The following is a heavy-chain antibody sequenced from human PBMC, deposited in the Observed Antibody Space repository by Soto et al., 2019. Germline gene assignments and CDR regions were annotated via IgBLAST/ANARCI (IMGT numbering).Heavy chain of an antibody. D-gene: IGHD6-13*01. V-gene: IGHV3-48*02. CDR2: SSSSSSTI. Sequence: EVQLVESGGGLVQPGGSLRLSCAASGFTFSSYNMNWVRQAPGKGRACVSYSSSSSSTIYYADAVKGRFTISRDNAKNSLYLQMNSLSDDDTAVYYCARGRGGSSWPPLPIDYWCQGTLVTVVS. CDR1: GFTFSSYN. J-gene: IGHJ4*02. CDR3: ARGRGGSSWPPLPIDY.